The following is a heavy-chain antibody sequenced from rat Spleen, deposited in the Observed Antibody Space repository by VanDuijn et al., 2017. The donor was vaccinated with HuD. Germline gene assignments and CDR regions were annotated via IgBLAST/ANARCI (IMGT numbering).Heavy chain of an antibody. CDR3: ARVGRIYYDGSYYSGFVMDA. Sequence: EVQVVESDGGLVQPGRSLKLSCAASGFSFSDYYMAWVRQAPTKGLEWVATISYDGSNTYYRDSVKGRFTISRDNAKSTLYLQMNSLRSEDTATYYCARVGRIYYDGSYYSGFVMDAWGQGASVTVSS. V-gene: IGHV5-29*01. CDR2: ISYDGSNT. J-gene: IGHJ4*01. CDR1: GFSFSDYY. D-gene: IGHD1-12*02.